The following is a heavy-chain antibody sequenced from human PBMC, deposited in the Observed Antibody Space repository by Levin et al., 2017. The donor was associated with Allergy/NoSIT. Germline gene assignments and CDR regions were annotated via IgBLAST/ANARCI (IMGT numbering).Heavy chain of an antibody. Sequence: SETLSLTCAISGDSVSSDSAAWNWIRQSPSRGLEWLGRIYYRSKWWHDYAVSVKSRITINPDTSKNQFSLLLNSGTPEDTAFYYYAREASTWDAQSTYAFDMWGQGTMVTVSS. CDR2: IYYRSKWWH. D-gene: IGHD7-27*01. V-gene: IGHV6-1*01. CDR3: AREASTWDAQSTYAFDM. CDR1: GDSVSSDSAA. J-gene: IGHJ3*02.